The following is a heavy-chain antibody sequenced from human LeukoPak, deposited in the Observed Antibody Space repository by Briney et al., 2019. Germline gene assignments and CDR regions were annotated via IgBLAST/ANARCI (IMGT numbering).Heavy chain of an antibody. D-gene: IGHD3-10*01. J-gene: IGHJ4*02. V-gene: IGHV4-4*07. CDR2: IYTSRST. Sequence: SETLSLTCTVSGGSISSYYWSWIRQPAGKGLEWIGRIYTSRSTNYNPSLKSRVTMSVDTSKNQFSLKLSSVTAADTAVYYCARGPMVRGVIISGKFDYWGQGTLVTVSS. CDR1: GGSISSYY. CDR3: ARGPMVRGVIISGKFDY.